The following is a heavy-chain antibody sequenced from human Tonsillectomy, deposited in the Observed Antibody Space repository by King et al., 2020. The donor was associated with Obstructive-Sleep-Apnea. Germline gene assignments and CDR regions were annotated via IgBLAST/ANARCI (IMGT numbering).Heavy chain of an antibody. J-gene: IGHJ4*02. Sequence: VQLVESGGGLVQPGGSLRLSCAASGFTFSSYAMSWVRQAPGKGLEWVSAISGSGVSTYYADSVKGRLTISRDNSKNTLYLQVSSLRAEDTAVYYCAKTQTPSTVTTFKGWSRYYFDYWGQGTLVTVSS. CDR2: ISGSGVST. CDR1: GFTFSSYA. CDR3: AKTQTPSTVTTFKGWSRYYFDY. D-gene: IGHD4-17*01. V-gene: IGHV3-23*04.